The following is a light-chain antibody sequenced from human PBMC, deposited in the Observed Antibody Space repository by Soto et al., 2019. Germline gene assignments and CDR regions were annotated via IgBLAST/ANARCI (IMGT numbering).Light chain of an antibody. CDR2: RTS. J-gene: IGKJ4*01. CDR3: QQYNNWPRAT. CDR1: QSISSN. Sequence: EIVMTQSPATLSVSPWERATLSCRASQSISSNLAWYQQKPGQAPRLLMFRTSSRATGFPARFSGSESGTEFNLTISSLQSEDFGVYYCQQYNNWPRATFGGGTKVDIK. V-gene: IGKV3-15*01.